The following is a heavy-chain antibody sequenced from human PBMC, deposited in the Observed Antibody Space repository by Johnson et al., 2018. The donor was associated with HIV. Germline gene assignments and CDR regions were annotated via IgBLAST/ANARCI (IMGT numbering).Heavy chain of an antibody. V-gene: IGHV3-9*01. J-gene: IGHJ3*02. CDR3: ARDWGGSQAFDI. D-gene: IGHD1-26*01. CDR2: ISWNSGSI. CDR1: GFSFNDYA. Sequence: VQLVESGGGLVQPGRSLRLSCAASGFSFNDYAMHWVRQVPGKGLEWVSAISWNSGSIGYADSVKGRFTISRDNCKNTLYLQMNSLRAEDTAVYYCARDWGGSQAFDIWGQGTMVTVSS.